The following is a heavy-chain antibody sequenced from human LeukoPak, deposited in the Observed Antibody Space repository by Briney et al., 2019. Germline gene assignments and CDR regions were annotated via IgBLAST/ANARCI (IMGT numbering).Heavy chain of an antibody. CDR3: ARNLRTVAAAVDY. CDR1: GFTFSSYS. Sequence: GGSLRLSCAASGFTFSSYSMNWVRQASGKGLEWVSSISSSSSYIYYADSVKGRFTISRDNAKNSLYLQMNSLRAEDTAVYYCARNLRTVAAAVDYWGQGTLVTVSS. J-gene: IGHJ4*02. V-gene: IGHV3-21*01. CDR2: ISSSSSYI. D-gene: IGHD6-13*01.